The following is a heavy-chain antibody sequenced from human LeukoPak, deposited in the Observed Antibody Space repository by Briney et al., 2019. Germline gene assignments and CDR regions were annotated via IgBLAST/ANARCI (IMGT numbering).Heavy chain of an antibody. V-gene: IGHV1-2*06. D-gene: IGHD3-10*01. CDR3: ARVDYYGSGSYYFDY. CDR1: GYTFTGYY. J-gene: IGHJ4*02. Sequence: ASVKVSCKASGYTFTGYYMHWVRQAPGQGLEWMGRINPNSGGTNSAQKFQGRVTMTSDTSINTAYMELSRLRSDDTAVYYCARVDYYGSGSYYFDYWGQGILVTVSS. CDR2: INPNSGGT.